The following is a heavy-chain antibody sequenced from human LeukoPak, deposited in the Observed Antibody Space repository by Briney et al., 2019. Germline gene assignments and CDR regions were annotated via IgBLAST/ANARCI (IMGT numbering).Heavy chain of an antibody. CDR2: INSDGSST. D-gene: IGHD3-22*01. J-gene: IGHJ4*02. CDR1: GFTFSSYW. CDR3: ARGGRRGYYDSSGYSLDY. V-gene: IGHV3-74*01. Sequence: GGSLRLSCAASGFTFSSYWMHWVRQAPGRGLVWVSRINSDGSSTSYADSVKGRFTISRDNAKNTLYLQMNSLRAEDTAVYYCARGGRRGYYDSSGYSLDYWGQGTLVTVSS.